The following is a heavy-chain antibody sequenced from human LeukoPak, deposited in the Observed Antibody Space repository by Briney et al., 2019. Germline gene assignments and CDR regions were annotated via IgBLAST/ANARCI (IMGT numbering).Heavy chain of an antibody. CDR1: GGSIRSSYYY. Sequence: SETLSLTCTVSGGSIRSSYYYWGWIRQPPGKGLEWIGSIYDSGSTYYNPSLKSRVTISVDTSKNQFSLKLSSVTAADTAVYYCARGKEGDYDSSGYYSYWGQGTLVTVSS. J-gene: IGHJ4*02. CDR2: IYDSGST. CDR3: ARGKEGDYDSSGYYSY. D-gene: IGHD3-22*01. V-gene: IGHV4-39*07.